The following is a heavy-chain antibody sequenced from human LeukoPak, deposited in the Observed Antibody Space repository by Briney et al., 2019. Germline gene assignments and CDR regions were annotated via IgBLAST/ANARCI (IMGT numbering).Heavy chain of an antibody. CDR2: VSTSSSHT. CDR3: AREFYGRGDS. V-gene: IGHV3-11*06. J-gene: IGHJ4*02. CDR1: GFTFSNYY. Sequence: GGSLRLSCAASGFTFSNYYMSWIRQDPGKGLEWISYVSTSSSHTNYADSVKGRFTISRDDAKNSLYLQMNGLRAEDTAVYYCAREFYGRGDSWGQGTLVIVSS. D-gene: IGHD3-10*01.